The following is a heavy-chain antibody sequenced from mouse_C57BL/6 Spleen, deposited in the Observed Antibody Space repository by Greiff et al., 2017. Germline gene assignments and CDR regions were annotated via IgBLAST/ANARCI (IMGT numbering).Heavy chain of an antibody. J-gene: IGHJ1*03. CDR2: IWSGGST. CDR1: GFSLTSYG. CDR3: ARKKSYYYSSSYGYFDV. Sequence: QVQLQQSGPGLVQPSQSLSITCTASGFSLTSYGVHWVRQSPGKGLEWLGVIWSGGSTDYNAAFISRLSISKDNSKSQVFFKMNSLQADDTAIYYCARKKSYYYSSSYGYFDVWGTGTTVTVAS. D-gene: IGHD1-1*01. V-gene: IGHV2-2*01.